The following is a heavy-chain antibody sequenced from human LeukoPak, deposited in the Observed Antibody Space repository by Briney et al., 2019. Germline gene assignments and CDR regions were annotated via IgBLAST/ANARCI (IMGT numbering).Heavy chain of an antibody. Sequence: LETLCLTCNVSGGAISSYHWSWIRQSAGKGLEWIGRIYSSGSTNYNPSLKSRVTISVDTSKNQFSLKLSSVTAADTVVYYCARCRYSSGWFTLNWFDPWGQGTLVTVSS. D-gene: IGHD6-19*01. J-gene: IGHJ5*02. CDR2: IYSSGST. CDR1: GGAISSYH. CDR3: ARCRYSSGWFTLNWFDP. V-gene: IGHV4-4*07.